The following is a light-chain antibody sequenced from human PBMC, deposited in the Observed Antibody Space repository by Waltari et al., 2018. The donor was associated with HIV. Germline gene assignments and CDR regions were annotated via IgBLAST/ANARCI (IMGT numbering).Light chain of an antibody. CDR1: SSDVGGYNY. CDR3: SSYTSSSTSVV. Sequence: QSALTQPASVSGSPGQSITISCTGTSSDVGGYNYVSWYQQHPGKAPKLMMYEVSNRPSGVSNRVSGAKSGNTASLTISGRQAEDEADYYCSSYTSSSTSVVFGGGTKLTVL. V-gene: IGLV2-14*01. CDR2: EVS. J-gene: IGLJ2*01.